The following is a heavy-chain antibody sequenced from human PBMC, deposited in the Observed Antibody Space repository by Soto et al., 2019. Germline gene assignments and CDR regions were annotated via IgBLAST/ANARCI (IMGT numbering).Heavy chain of an antibody. V-gene: IGHV3-48*03. CDR2: ISKSGSTM. D-gene: IGHD6-19*01. CDR1: GFSFSSYE. Sequence: PGGSLRLSCAASGFSFSSYEMNWVRQAPGKGLEWVSYISKSGSTMSYADSVKGRFTISRDNDWNSLNLQMNSLRAEDTAVYFCVRDGNGYSTGWFQNWGQGTLVTVSS. CDR3: VRDGNGYSTGWFQN. J-gene: IGHJ4*02.